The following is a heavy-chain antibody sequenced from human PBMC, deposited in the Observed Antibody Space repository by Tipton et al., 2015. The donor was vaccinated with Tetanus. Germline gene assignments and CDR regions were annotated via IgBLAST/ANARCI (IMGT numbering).Heavy chain of an antibody. J-gene: IGHJ6*02. Sequence: TLSLTCTVSGGSISSSSYYWAWIRQPPGKGLEWIGEINYDGSTNYSPSLKSRVTLSLDTTKKQVSLKLSSVTAADTAVYYCARGDYYGSGTYDVWGQGTTVTVPS. CDR2: INYDGST. CDR3: ARGDYYGSGTYDV. V-gene: IGHV4-39*07. D-gene: IGHD3-10*01. CDR1: GGSISSSSYY.